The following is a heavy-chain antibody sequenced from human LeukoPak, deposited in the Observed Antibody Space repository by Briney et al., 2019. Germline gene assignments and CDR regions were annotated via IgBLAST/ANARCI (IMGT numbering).Heavy chain of an antibody. D-gene: IGHD3-22*01. CDR3: ARDYYDSSGYYNWSDP. CDR1: GGSISSYY. Sequence: SETLSLTCTVSGGSISSYYWSWIRQPPGKGLEWIGYIYYSGSTNYNPSLKSRVTISVDTSKNQFSLKLSSVTAADTAVYYCARDYYDSSGYYNWSDPWGQGTLVTVSS. CDR2: IYYSGST. V-gene: IGHV4-59*01. J-gene: IGHJ5*02.